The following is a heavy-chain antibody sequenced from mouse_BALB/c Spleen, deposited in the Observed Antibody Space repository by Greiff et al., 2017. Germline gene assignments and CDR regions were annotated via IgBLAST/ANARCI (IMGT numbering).Heavy chain of an antibody. J-gene: IGHJ4*01. CDR2: INPYNDGT. Sequence: LVESGPELVKPGASVKMSCKASGYTFTSYVMHWVKQKPGQGLEWIGYINPYNDGTKYNEKVKGKATLTSDKSSSTAYMELSSLTSEDSAVYYCARHGGDYWGQGTSVTVSS. CDR1: GYTFTSYV. CDR3: ARHGGDY. V-gene: IGHV1-14*01.